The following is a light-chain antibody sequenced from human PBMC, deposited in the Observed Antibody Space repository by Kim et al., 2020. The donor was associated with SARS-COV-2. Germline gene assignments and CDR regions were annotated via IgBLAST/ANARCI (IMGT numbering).Light chain of an antibody. CDR1: SSDIGGYNY. CDR3: SSYASSDTLL. Sequence: QSVLTQPASVSGSPGQSITISCTGTSSDIGGYNYVSWYQQHPGKAPQLMIFDVSKRPSGVSSRFSGSKSGNTASLTISGLQAEDEADYYCSSYASSDTLLFGGGTQLTVL. J-gene: IGLJ2*01. V-gene: IGLV2-14*01. CDR2: DVS.